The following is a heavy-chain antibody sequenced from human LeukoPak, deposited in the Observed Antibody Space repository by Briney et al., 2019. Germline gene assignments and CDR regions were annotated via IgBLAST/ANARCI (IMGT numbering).Heavy chain of an antibody. Sequence: SGPTLVKPIETLTLTCTFSGFSLSTSGVGVGWIRQPPGKALEWIGKIYYGGSINYNPSLESRVTMSVDMSRNQFSLKLTSVTAVDTAVYYCARITMGGPYYYYYQFMDVWGKGTTVTVSS. CDR1: GFSLSTSGVG. CDR2: IYYGGSI. V-gene: IGHV4-28*02. D-gene: IGHD1-1*01. CDR3: ARITMGGPYYYYYQFMDV. J-gene: IGHJ6*03.